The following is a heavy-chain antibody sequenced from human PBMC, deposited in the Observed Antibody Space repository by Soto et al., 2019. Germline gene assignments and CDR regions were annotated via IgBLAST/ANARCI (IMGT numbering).Heavy chain of an antibody. CDR3: ARGVGFGYYYYHMDL. D-gene: IGHD3-10*01. CDR2: IYYSGSA. V-gene: IGHV4-61*01. CDR1: GGSVSNISDY. J-gene: IGHJ6*02. Sequence: SETLSLTCTVSGGSVSNISDYWSWVRQPTGKGLEWIGYIYYSGSADYNPSLGSRVTISLDTSKNQFSLKLSSGTTADTAVYYCARGVGFGYYYYHMDLWGQGTTVTV.